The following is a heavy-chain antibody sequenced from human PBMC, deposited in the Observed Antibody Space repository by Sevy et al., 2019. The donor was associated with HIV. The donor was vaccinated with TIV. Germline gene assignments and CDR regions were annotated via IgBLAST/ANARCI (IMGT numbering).Heavy chain of an antibody. V-gene: IGHV4-59*01. CDR2: IYYTGST. CDR1: GGSLNSYY. Sequence: SETPSLTCTVSGGSLNSYYWSWIRQPPGKGLEWIGYIYYTGSTNYNPSLKSRVTISVDMSKNQFSLKLSSVTAADTAVYYCARSGSSGLFDPWGQGTLVTVSS. J-gene: IGHJ5*02. CDR3: ARSGSSGLFDP. D-gene: IGHD3-22*01.